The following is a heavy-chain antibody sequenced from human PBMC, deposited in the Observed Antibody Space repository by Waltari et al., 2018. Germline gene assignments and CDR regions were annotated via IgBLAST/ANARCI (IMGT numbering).Heavy chain of an antibody. CDR2: IIHSGST. D-gene: IGHD3-3*02. Sequence: QVQLQESGPGLVKASETLSLTCGVSGYFISRGYYWGCIRWPPGKGLEWIGSIIHSGSTYYNPSLKSRVTISVDTSKNQFTLNLNSVTAADTAVYYCVRVSNQWYFDLWGRGTLVSVSS. J-gene: IGHJ2*01. V-gene: IGHV4-38-2*01. CDR3: VRVSNQWYFDL. CDR1: GYFISRGYY.